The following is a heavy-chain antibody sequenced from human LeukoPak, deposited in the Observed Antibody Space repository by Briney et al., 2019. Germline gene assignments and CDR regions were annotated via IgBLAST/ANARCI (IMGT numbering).Heavy chain of an antibody. CDR2: IDSDGSRI. D-gene: IGHD5-24*01. Sequence: GGSLRLSCAGSGFTFSSYAMSWVRQAPGKGLVWVSRIDSDGSRISHGDSVKGRFTISRDNAKNTLYLQMNSLRAEDTAVYYCAGGRDRSSLYFDSWGQGTLVTVSS. V-gene: IGHV3-74*01. CDR1: GFTFSSYA. J-gene: IGHJ4*02. CDR3: AGGRDRSSLYFDS.